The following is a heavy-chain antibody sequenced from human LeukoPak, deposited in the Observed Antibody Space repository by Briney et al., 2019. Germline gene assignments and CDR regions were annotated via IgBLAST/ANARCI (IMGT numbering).Heavy chain of an antibody. CDR2: SGST. V-gene: IGHV4-59*08. Sequence: SGSTNYNPSLKSRVTMSVDTSKNHFSLKLSSVTAAGTAVYHCARLGYLWLVDYWGQGTLVTVSS. CDR3: ARLGYLWLVDY. D-gene: IGHD3-10*01. J-gene: IGHJ4*02.